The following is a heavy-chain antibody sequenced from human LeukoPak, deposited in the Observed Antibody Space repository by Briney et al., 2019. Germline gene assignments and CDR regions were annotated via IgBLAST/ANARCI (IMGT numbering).Heavy chain of an antibody. Sequence: SVKVSCKASGYTFTGYYMYWVRQAPGQGLEWMGFLNHNTGGTSYAQKFQARVTMTRDTSISTAYMELSGLRSDDTAVYYCARRYDFWSGYPTAFDYWGQGTLVTVPS. CDR3: ARRYDFWSGYPTAFDY. CDR2: LNHNTGGT. V-gene: IGHV1-2*02. CDR1: GYTFTGYY. J-gene: IGHJ4*02. D-gene: IGHD3-3*01.